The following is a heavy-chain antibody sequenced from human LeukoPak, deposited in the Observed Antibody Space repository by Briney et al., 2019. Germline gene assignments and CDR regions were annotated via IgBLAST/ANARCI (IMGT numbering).Heavy chain of an antibody. V-gene: IGHV4-61*02. Sequence: PSQTLSLTCTVSGGSMRSGSYYWRWIRQPAGKGLEWIGRIYTSGSTNYNPSLKSRVTISVDTSKNQFSLKLSSVTAADTAVYYCARVSVRQWLPSRWGQGTLVTVSS. J-gene: IGHJ4*02. CDR3: ARVSVRQWLPSR. D-gene: IGHD6-19*01. CDR2: IYTSGST. CDR1: GGSMRSGSYY.